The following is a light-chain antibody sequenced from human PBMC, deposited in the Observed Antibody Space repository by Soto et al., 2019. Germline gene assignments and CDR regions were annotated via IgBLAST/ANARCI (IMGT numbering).Light chain of an antibody. V-gene: IGKV3-20*01. J-gene: IGKJ5*01. CDR3: QQYNNWFT. CDR1: QSVVSSY. CDR2: GAS. Sequence: EIVLTQSPGTLSLSPGERVTLSFRASQSVVSSYLAWYHQKPGQAPRLLIYGASNRATGIPDRFSGSGSGTDFTLTISRLEPEDFAVYYCQQYNNWFTFGQGTRLEIK.